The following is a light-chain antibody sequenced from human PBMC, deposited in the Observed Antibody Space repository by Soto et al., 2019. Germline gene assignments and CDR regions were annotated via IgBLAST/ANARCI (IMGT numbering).Light chain of an antibody. CDR2: GAS. CDR1: QSVSSSF. V-gene: IGKV3-20*01. Sequence: EIVLTQSPGTLSLSPGERATLSCRASQSVSSSFLAWYQQKPGQAPRLLIYGASSRATGIPDRFSGSGSGTAFPLTISALEPEDFAMYYCQQYDSSPWTFGQGTKVEIK. J-gene: IGKJ1*01. CDR3: QQYDSSPWT.